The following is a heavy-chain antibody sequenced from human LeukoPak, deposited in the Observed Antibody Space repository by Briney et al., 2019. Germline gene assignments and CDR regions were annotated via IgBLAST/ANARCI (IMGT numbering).Heavy chain of an antibody. Sequence: SETLSHTCAVYGGSFSGYYWSWIRQPPGKGLEWIGEINHSGSTNYNPSLKSRVTISVDTSKNQFSLKLSSVTAADTAVYYCAAITMVRGVPYDWFDPWGQGTLVTVSS. CDR1: GGSFSGYY. V-gene: IGHV4-34*01. D-gene: IGHD3-10*01. CDR3: AAITMVRGVPYDWFDP. J-gene: IGHJ5*02. CDR2: INHSGST.